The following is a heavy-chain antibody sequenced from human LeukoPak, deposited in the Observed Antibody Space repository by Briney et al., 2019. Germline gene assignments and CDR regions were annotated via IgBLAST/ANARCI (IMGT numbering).Heavy chain of an antibody. D-gene: IGHD1-26*01. CDR2: MNPNSGNT. CDR1: GYTFTSYD. V-gene: IGHV1-8*03. Sequence: GASVKVSCKASGYTFTSYDINWVRQATGQGLEWMGWMNPNSGNTGYAQKFRGRVTITRNTSISTAYMELSSLRSEDTAVYYCARAITRGSSDAFDIWGQGTMVTVSS. CDR3: ARAITRGSSDAFDI. J-gene: IGHJ3*02.